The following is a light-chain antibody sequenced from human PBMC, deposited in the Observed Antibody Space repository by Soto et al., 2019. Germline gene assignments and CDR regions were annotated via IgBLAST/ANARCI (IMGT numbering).Light chain of an antibody. CDR3: QQANSFPLT. Sequence: DIQMTQSPSSLSASVGDSVTITCRASQSISSYLNWYQQKPGKAPKLLIYAASSLQSGVPSRFSGSGSGTDFTLTISSLQPEDFATYYCQQANSFPLTFGGGTKVEIK. V-gene: IGKV1-39*01. CDR2: AAS. CDR1: QSISSY. J-gene: IGKJ4*01.